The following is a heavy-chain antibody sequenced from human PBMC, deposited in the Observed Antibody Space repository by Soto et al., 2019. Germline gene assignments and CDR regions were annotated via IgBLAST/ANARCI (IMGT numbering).Heavy chain of an antibody. Sequence: GGSLRLSCAASGFTFSSYWMHWVRQAPGKGLVWVSRINSDGSSTSYADSVKGRFTISRDNAKNTLYLQMNSLRAEDTAVYYCARGPVKYRGYDFAFDIWGQGTRVNVSS. V-gene: IGHV3-74*01. D-gene: IGHD5-12*01. J-gene: IGHJ3*02. CDR3: ARGPVKYRGYDFAFDI. CDR1: GFTFSSYW. CDR2: INSDGSST.